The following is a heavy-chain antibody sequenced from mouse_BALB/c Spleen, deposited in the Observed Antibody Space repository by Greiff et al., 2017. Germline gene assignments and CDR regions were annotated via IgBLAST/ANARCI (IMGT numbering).Heavy chain of an antibody. CDR2: ISTYYGDA. D-gene: IGHD1-1*01. V-gene: IGHV1S137*01. Sequence: QVQLQQSGAELVRPGVSVKISCKGSGYTFTDYAMHWVKQSHAKSLEWIGVISTYYGDASYNQKFKGKATMTVDKSSSTAYMELARLTSEDSAIYYCARGGGSSYDLAYWGQGTLVTVSA. CDR1: GYTFTDYA. J-gene: IGHJ3*01. CDR3: ARGGGSSYDLAY.